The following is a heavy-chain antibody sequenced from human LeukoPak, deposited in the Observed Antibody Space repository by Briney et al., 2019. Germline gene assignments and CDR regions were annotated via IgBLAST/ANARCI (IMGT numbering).Heavy chain of an antibody. J-gene: IGHJ1*01. Sequence: GGSLRLSCAASGFTFSSYWMSWVRQAPGKGLEWVSAISGSGGSTYYADSVKGRFTISRDNSKNTLYLHMNSPRAEDTAMYYCAGQGAMTTRVDYFLHWGQGTLVTVSS. CDR2: ISGSGGST. V-gene: IGHV3-23*01. D-gene: IGHD1-26*01. CDR3: AGQGAMTTRVDYFLH. CDR1: GFTFSSYW.